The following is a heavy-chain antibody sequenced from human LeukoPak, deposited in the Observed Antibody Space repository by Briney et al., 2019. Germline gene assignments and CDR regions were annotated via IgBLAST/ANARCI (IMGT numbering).Heavy chain of an antibody. CDR3: ARERNTAIVTAFDV. V-gene: IGHV3-7*01. CDR2: TKQDGSEK. CDR1: RFTFTDYW. D-gene: IGHD5-18*01. Sequence: RGGSLRLSCAASRFTFTDYWMSWVRQAPGEGLEWVANTKQDGSEKYYMDSVKGRFTISRDNAKNSLYLQMNSLRVEDTAVYFCARERNTAIVTAFDVWGQGTMVTVSS. J-gene: IGHJ3*01.